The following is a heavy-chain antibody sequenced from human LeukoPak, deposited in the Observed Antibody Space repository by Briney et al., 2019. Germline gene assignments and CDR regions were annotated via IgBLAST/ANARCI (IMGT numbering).Heavy chain of an antibody. J-gene: IGHJ3*02. CDR3: ARQKCTSTSCLTKNAFDI. D-gene: IGHD2-2*01. Sequence: PSETLSLTCAVDSGSLSGYYWSWIRQPPGKGLEWIGEINYSGDTSYNPSLKSRVTISVDTSKNQFSLDLSSVTAADTAVYYCARQKCTSTSCLTKNAFDIWGQGTMVTVSS. CDR2: INYSGDT. CDR1: SGSLSGYY. V-gene: IGHV4-34*01.